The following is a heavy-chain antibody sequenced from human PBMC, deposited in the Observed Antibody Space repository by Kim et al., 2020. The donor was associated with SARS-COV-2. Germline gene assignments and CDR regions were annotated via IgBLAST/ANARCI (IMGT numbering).Heavy chain of an antibody. CDR2: IYYSGST. V-gene: IGHV4-59*01. CDR3: ARGAAGLWFGERGADWFDP. Sequence: SETLSLTCTVSGGSISSYYWSWIRQPPGKGLEWIGYIYYSGSTNYNPSLKSRVTISVDTSKNQFSLKLSSVTAADTAVYYCARGAAGLWFGERGADWFDP. J-gene: IGHJ5*02. D-gene: IGHD3-10*01. CDR1: GGSISSYY.